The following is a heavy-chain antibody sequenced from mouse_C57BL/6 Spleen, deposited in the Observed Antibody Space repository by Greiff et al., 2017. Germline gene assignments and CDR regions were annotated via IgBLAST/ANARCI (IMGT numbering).Heavy chain of an antibody. V-gene: IGHV1-82*01. CDR2: IYPGDGDT. CDR1: GYAFSSSW. Sequence: QVQLQQSGPELVKPGASVKISCKASGYAFSSSWMNWVKQRPGKGLEWIGRIYPGDGDTNYNGKFKGKATLTADKSSSTAYMQLSSLTSEDSAVYCCARDDYDGWFAYWGQGTLVTVSA. J-gene: IGHJ3*01. D-gene: IGHD2-4*01. CDR3: ARDDYDGWFAY.